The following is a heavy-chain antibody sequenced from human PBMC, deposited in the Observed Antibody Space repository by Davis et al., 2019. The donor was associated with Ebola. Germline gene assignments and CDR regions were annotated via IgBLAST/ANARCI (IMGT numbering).Heavy chain of an antibody. CDR3: AREREGLDY. CDR1: GCSISSYY. J-gene: IGHJ4*02. D-gene: IGHD3/OR15-3a*01. Sequence: SETLSLTFPLPGCSISSYYWSWIRQPPGKGLEWFGYIYYSGSTNYNPSLKSRVTISVDTSKNQFSLKLSSVTAADTAVYYWAREREGLDYWGQGTLVTVSS. CDR2: IYYSGST. V-gene: IGHV4-59*01.